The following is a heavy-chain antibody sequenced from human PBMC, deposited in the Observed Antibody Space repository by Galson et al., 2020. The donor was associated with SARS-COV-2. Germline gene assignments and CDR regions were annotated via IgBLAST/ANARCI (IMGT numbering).Heavy chain of an antibody. CDR1: GFTFSSYA. V-gene: IGHV3-23*01. CDR2: ISGSGGST. J-gene: IGHJ2*01. CDR3: ATRQWHRDWYFDL. Sequence: GGSLRLSCAASGFTFSSYAMSWVRQAPGKGLEWVSAISGSGGSTYYADSVKGRFTISRDNSKNTLYLQMNSLRAEDTAVYYCATRQWHRDWYFDLWGRGTLVTVSS. D-gene: IGHD6-19*01.